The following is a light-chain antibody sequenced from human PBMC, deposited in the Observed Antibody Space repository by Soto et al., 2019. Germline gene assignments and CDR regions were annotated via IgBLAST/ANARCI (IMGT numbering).Light chain of an antibody. Sequence: DIQMTQSPSSLSASVGDRVTINCRASQSIDNYLNWYQQKPGTAPTVLIYGASSSQTGVPSRFSGSGSGTEFTLTITSLQPEDFAVYYCHQSLTSPYTFGRGTKLEI. J-gene: IGKJ2*01. CDR1: QSIDNY. V-gene: IGKV1-39*01. CDR3: HQSLTSPYT. CDR2: GAS.